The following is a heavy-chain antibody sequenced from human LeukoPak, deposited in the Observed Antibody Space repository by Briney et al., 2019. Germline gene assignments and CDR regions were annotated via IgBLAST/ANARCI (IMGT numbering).Heavy chain of an antibody. CDR2: IYYSGST. J-gene: IGHJ6*02. D-gene: IGHD5/OR15-5a*01. CDR1: GGSISSGGYY. CDR3: AREVSPSDHYYYYGVDV. V-gene: IGHV4-31*03. Sequence: PSETLSLTCTVSGGSISSGGYYWSWIRQHPGKGLEWIGYIYYSGSTYYNPSLKSRVTISVDTSKNQFSLNLSSVTAADTAVYYCAREVSPSDHYYYYGVDVWGRGTTVTVSS.